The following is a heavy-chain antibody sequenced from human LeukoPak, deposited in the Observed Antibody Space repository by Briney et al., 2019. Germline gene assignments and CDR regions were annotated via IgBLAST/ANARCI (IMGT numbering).Heavy chain of an antibody. CDR2: IFNSGGT. V-gene: IGHV4-39*01. D-gene: IGHD2-15*01. CDR1: GDSIITTNYY. Sequence: SETLSLTCTVSGDSIITTNYYWGWIRQPPGKGLEWIGTIFNSGGTYYNPSLRSRITISVNTSKNQFSLKLNSVTAADTAVYYRARVRQWDCSGGSCYSPWFDPWGQGTLVTVSS. J-gene: IGHJ5*02. CDR3: ARVRQWDCSGGSCYSPWFDP.